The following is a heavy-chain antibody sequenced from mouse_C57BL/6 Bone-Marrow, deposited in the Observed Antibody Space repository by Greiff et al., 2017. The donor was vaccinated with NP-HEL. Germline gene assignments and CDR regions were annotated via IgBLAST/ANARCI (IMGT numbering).Heavy chain of an antibody. Sequence: VQLQQPGAELVRPGTSVKLSCKASGYTFTSYWMHWVKQRPGQGLEWIGVIDPSDSYTNYNQKFKGKATLTVDTSSSTAYMQLSSLTSEDSAVYYCARESLSYDCYYWGQGTTLTVSS. J-gene: IGHJ2*01. CDR1: GYTFTSYW. CDR3: ARESLSYDCYY. D-gene: IGHD2-4*01. V-gene: IGHV1-59*01. CDR2: IDPSDSYT.